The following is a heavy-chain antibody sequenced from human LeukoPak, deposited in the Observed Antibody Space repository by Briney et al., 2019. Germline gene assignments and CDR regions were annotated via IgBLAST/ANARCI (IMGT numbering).Heavy chain of an antibody. CDR2: INAGNGNT. D-gene: IGHD2-15*01. CDR3: ARGYCSGGSCYSFVYFQH. V-gene: IGHV1-3*01. Sequence: ASVKVSCTASGYTFTGYYMHWVRQAPGQRLEWMGWINAGNGNTKYSQKFQGRVTITRDTSASTAYMELSSLRSEDTAVYYCARGYCSGGSCYSFVYFQHWGQGTLVTVSS. J-gene: IGHJ1*01. CDR1: GYTFTGYY.